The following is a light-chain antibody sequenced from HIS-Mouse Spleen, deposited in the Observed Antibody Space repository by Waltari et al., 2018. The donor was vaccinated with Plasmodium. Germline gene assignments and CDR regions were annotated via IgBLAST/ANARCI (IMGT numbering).Light chain of an antibody. Sequence: EIVMTQSPATLSVSPGERATLSCRASQSVSSNLAWYQQKPGQGPRHLIYCASTRATGIPARFSGSVSGTEFTLTISSLQSGDFAVYYCQQYNNWSFTFGPGTKVDIK. V-gene: IGKV3-15*01. J-gene: IGKJ3*01. CDR3: QQYNNWSFT. CDR2: CAS. CDR1: QSVSSN.